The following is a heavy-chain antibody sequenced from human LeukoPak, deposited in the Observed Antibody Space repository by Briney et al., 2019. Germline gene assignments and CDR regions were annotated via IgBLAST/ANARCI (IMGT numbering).Heavy chain of an antibody. V-gene: IGHV1-69*01. Sequence: SVKVSCKASGGTFSSYAISWVRQAPGQGLEWMGGIIPIFGTANYAQKFQGRVTITADESTSTAYMDLSSLRSEDTAVYYCARDSSSWYYYYYYYMDVWGKGTTVTVSS. J-gene: IGHJ6*03. CDR1: GGTFSSYA. CDR2: IIPIFGTA. D-gene: IGHD6-13*01. CDR3: ARDSSSWYYYYYYYMDV.